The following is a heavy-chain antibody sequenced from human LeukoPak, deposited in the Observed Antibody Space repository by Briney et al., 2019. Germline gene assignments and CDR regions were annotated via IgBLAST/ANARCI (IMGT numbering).Heavy chain of an antibody. Sequence: PGRSLRLSCAASGFTFSSYGMHWVRQAPGKGLEWVAVISYDGSNKYYADSVKGRFTISRDNSKNTLYLQMNSLRAEDTAVYYCAKDPSDSSGYYPHYWGQGTLVTVSS. V-gene: IGHV3-30*18. CDR3: AKDPSDSSGYYPHY. CDR2: ISYDGSNK. CDR1: GFTFSSYG. J-gene: IGHJ4*02. D-gene: IGHD3-22*01.